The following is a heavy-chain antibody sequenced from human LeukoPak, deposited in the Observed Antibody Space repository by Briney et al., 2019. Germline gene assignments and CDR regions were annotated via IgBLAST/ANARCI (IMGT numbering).Heavy chain of an antibody. CDR2: ITTSGSLI. J-gene: IGHJ5*02. V-gene: IGHV3-48*03. D-gene: IGHD4/OR15-4a*01. CDR1: GFTFSNSE. CDR3: ARDRGLRCYFDP. Sequence: GGSLRLSCVASGFTFSNSEMVWVRQAPGQGLEWVSYITTSGSLIKHADSVKGRFTISRDNTKNSLYPQMNSLRVEDTAIYYCARDRGLRCYFDPWGQGTLVTVSS.